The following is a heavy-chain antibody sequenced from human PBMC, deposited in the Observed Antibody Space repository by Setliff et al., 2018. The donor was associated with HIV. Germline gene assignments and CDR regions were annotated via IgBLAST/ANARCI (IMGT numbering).Heavy chain of an antibody. CDR2: IYYSGST. V-gene: IGHV4-59*01. Sequence: SETLSLTCTVSGGSISRYYWSWIRQPPGKGLEWIGYIYYSGSTNDNPSLKSRVTISVDTSKNQFSLKLSSVTAADTAVYYCARNPCSGGSCPDAFDIWGQGTMVTVSS. J-gene: IGHJ3*02. D-gene: IGHD2-15*01. CDR1: GGSISRYY. CDR3: ARNPCSGGSCPDAFDI.